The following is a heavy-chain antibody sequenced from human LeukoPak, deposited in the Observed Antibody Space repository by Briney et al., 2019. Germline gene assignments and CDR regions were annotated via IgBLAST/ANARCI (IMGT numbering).Heavy chain of an antibody. Sequence: GSLRLSCVASGFSLSGYWMYWVRQAPGKGLMYISRNNGDGRTTNYADVVKGRFTMSRDNVKNTLYLQMNSLRVEDTAVYYCARDPRNVGLAPWGQGTLVTVSS. D-gene: IGHD2-15*01. CDR1: GFSLSGYW. J-gene: IGHJ5*02. CDR2: NNGDGRTT. V-gene: IGHV3-74*01. CDR3: ARDPRNVGLAP.